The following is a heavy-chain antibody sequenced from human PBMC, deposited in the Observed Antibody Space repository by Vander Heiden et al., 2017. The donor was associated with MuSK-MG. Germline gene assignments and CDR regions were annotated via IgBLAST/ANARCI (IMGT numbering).Heavy chain of an antibody. J-gene: IGHJ6*03. D-gene: IGHD3-10*01. V-gene: IGHV4-30-2*01. Sequence: QLQLQESGSGLVKPSQTLSLTCAVSGGSISSGGYSWSWIRQPPGKGLEWIGYIYHSGSTYYNPSLKSRVTISVDRSKNQFSLKLSSVTAADTAVYYCARAESYVVQGWDYMDVWGKGTTVTVSS. CDR1: GGSISSGGYS. CDR2: IYHSGST. CDR3: ARAESYVVQGWDYMDV.